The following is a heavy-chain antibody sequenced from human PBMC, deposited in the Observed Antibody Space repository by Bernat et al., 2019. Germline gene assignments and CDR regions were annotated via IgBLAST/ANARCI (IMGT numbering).Heavy chain of an antibody. V-gene: IGHV3-48*03. CDR2: ISSSGSTI. CDR1: GFTFSSYE. D-gene: IGHD2-15*01. CDR3: AGLGYCSGGSCYSIWSLDVYYYYYGMDV. Sequence: EVQLVESGGGLVQPGGSLRLSCAASGFTFSSYEMNWVRQAPGKGLEWVSYISSSGSTIYYADSVKGRFTISRDNAKNSLYLQMNSLRAEDTAVYYCAGLGYCSGGSCYSIWSLDVYYYYYGMDVWGQGTTVTVSS. J-gene: IGHJ6*02.